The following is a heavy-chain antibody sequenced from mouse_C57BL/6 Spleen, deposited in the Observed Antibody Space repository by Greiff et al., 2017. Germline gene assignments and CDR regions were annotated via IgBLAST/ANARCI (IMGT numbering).Heavy chain of an antibody. V-gene: IGHV5-6*01. J-gene: IGHJ2*01. Sequence: DVHLVESGGDLVKPGGSLKLSCAASGFTFSSYGMSWVRQTPDKRLEWVATISSGGSYTYYPDSVKGRFTISRDNAKNTLYLQMSSLKSEDTAMYYCARHPTVVAGDYWGQGTTLTVSS. CDR3: ARHPTVVAGDY. CDR2: ISSGGSYT. CDR1: GFTFSSYG. D-gene: IGHD1-1*01.